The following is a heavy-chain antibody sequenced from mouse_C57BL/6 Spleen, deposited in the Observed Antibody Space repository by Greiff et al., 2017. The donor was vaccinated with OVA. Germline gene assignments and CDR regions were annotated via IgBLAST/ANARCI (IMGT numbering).Heavy chain of an antibody. Sequence: DVHLVESGGGLVKPGGSLKLSCAASGFTFSSYAMSWVRQTPEKRLEWVATISDGGSYTYYPDNVKGRFTISRDNAKNNLYLQMSHLKSEDTAMYYCARDSGWAMDYWGQGTSVTVSS. V-gene: IGHV5-4*01. J-gene: IGHJ4*01. D-gene: IGHD3-2*02. CDR3: ARDSGWAMDY. CDR1: GFTFSSYA. CDR2: ISDGGSYT.